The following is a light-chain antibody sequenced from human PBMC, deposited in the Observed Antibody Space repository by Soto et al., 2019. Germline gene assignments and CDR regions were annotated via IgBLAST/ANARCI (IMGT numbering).Light chain of an antibody. J-gene: IGKJ1*01. CDR2: GAS. CDR3: QQRDIWPWT. V-gene: IGKV3D-20*02. Sequence: EIVLTQSPSTLSLSPGERAPLSCMASQSVTDNYLAWYQQEPGQAPRLVISGASSRTSGIPDRFSASGSGTDFTLTISRLEPEDFAVYYCQQRDIWPWTFGQGTKVDIK. CDR1: QSVTDNY.